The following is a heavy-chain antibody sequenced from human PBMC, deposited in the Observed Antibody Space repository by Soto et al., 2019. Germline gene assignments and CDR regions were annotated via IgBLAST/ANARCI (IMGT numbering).Heavy chain of an antibody. J-gene: IGHJ6*03. Sequence: GGSLRLSCAASGFTFSSYAMSWVRQAPGKGLEWVSAISGSGGSTYYADSVKGRFTISRDNSKNTLYLQMNSLRAEDTAVYYCAKASRYCSSTSCRYYYYYYYMDVWGKGTTVTVSS. CDR1: GFTFSSYA. CDR3: AKASRYCSSTSCRYYYYYYYMDV. V-gene: IGHV3-23*01. CDR2: ISGSGGST. D-gene: IGHD2-2*01.